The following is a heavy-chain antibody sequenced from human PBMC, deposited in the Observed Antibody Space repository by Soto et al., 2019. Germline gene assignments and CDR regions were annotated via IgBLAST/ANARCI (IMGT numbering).Heavy chain of an antibody. CDR1: GGSVSSGSYY. J-gene: IGHJ6*02. V-gene: IGHV4-61*01. D-gene: IGHD5-18*01. Sequence: SETLSLTCTVSGGSVSSGSYYWSWIRQPPGKGLEWIGYIYYSGSTNYNPSLKSRVTISVDTSKNQFSLKLSSVTAADTAVYYCARVPGYSYGLHYYYYYGMDVWGQGTTVTVSS. CDR2: IYYSGST. CDR3: ARVPGYSYGLHYYYYYGMDV.